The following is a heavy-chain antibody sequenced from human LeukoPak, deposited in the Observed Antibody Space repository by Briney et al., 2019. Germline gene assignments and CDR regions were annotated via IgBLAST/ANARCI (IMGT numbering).Heavy chain of an antibody. CDR3: ARLYSSSWYRYYYYYYMDV. Sequence: SETLSLTCTVSGYSISSGYYWGWIRQPPGKGLEWIGSIYHSGSTNYNPSLKSRVTISVDTSKNQFSLKLSSVTAADTAVYYCARLYSSSWYRYYYYYYMDVWGKGTTVTISS. V-gene: IGHV4-38-2*02. D-gene: IGHD6-13*01. CDR1: GYSISSGYY. J-gene: IGHJ6*03. CDR2: IYHSGST.